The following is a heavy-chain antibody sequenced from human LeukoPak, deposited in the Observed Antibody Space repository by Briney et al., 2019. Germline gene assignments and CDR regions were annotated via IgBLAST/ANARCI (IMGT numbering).Heavy chain of an antibody. CDR1: GFTFNNYA. D-gene: IGHD2-21*01. V-gene: IGHV3-53*04. J-gene: IGHJ4*02. Sequence: GGSLRLSCAASGFTFNNYAMSWVRQAPGKGLEWVSVIYSGGSTYYPDSVKGRFTISRHNSKDTLYLQMNSLRPEDTAVYYCTRGQVNPFDYWGQGTLVTVSS. CDR3: TRGQVNPFDY. CDR2: IYSGGST.